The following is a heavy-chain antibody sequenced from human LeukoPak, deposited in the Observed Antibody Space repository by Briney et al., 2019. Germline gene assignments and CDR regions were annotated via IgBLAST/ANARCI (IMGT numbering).Heavy chain of an antibody. D-gene: IGHD6-19*01. CDR3: ARTYSSGWSRPDAFDV. J-gene: IGHJ3*01. V-gene: IGHV5-51*01. Sequence: GESLKISCKGSGYNVNNFWISWVRQMPGRGLEWMGIIYPGDSDTRYSPSFQGQVTISADKSISTAYLQWSSLKASDTAIYYCARTYSSGWSRPDAFDVWGQGTMVSVSS. CDR1: GYNVNNFW. CDR2: IYPGDSDT.